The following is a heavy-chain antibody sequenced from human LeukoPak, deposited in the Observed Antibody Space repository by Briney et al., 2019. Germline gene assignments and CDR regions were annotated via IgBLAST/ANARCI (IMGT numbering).Heavy chain of an antibody. CDR3: ARERYYDFWSGYFSHYYMDV. CDR2: IYHSGST. J-gene: IGHJ6*03. D-gene: IGHD3-3*01. V-gene: IGHV4-39*07. CDR1: GGSISSSSYY. Sequence: SETLSLTCTVSGGSISSSSYYWGWIRQPPGKGLEWIGSIYHSGSTYYNPSLKSRVTISVDTSKNQFSLKLSSVTAADTAVYYCARERYYDFWSGYFSHYYMDVWGKGTTVTVSS.